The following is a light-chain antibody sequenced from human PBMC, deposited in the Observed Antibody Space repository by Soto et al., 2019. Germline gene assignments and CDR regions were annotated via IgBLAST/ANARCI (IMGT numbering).Light chain of an antibody. CDR2: MIS. CDR3: MQATQAYT. J-gene: IGKJ2*01. V-gene: IGKV2-24*01. Sequence: DIVLTQTPLSSPVTLGQPSSISCRSSQRLVHSDGNTYLTWLQQRPGQPPRLLIYMISNRFSGVPDRFSGSGAGTDFTLKISRVEAEDVGVYYCMQATQAYTFGQGTKLEIK. CDR1: QRLVHSDGNTY.